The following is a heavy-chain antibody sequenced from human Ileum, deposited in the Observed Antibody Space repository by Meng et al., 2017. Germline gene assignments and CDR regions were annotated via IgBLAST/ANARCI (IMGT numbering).Heavy chain of an antibody. J-gene: IGHJ4*02. V-gene: IGHV4-61*08. D-gene: IGHD7-27*01. CDR1: GGSGSSSGYQ. Sequence: QVQLQVSGPGLVRPSETLSLICAVSGGSGSSSGYQWGWIRQPPGKGLEWIGYASTNYNPSLKSRVTISVDTSKNQFSLKLTSVTAADTAVYYCARDHWGSLDYWGQGVLVTVSS. CDR3: ARDHWGSLDY. CDR2: AST.